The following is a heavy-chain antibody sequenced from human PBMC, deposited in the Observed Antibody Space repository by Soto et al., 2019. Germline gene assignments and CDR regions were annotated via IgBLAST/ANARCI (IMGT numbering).Heavy chain of an antibody. V-gene: IGHV4-30-4*01. J-gene: IGHJ6*02. CDR2: IYYSGST. CDR1: GGSISSGDYY. Sequence: SETLSLTCTVSGGSISSGDYYWSWIRQPPGKGLEWIGYIYYSGSTYYNPSLKSRVTISVDTSKNQFSLKLSSVTAADTAVYYCARDRLGYCSGGSCFGGMDVWGQGTTVTVSS. CDR3: ARDRLGYCSGGSCFGGMDV. D-gene: IGHD2-15*01.